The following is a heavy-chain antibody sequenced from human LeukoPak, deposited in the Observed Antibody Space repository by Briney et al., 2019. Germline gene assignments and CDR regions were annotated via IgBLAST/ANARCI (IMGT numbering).Heavy chain of an antibody. CDR2: IKQDGSEK. J-gene: IGHJ4*02. V-gene: IGHV3-7*01. CDR3: ARNGLTRPDY. D-gene: IGHD1-14*01. Sequence: GGSLRLSCAASGFTFSSHWMSWVRQAPGKGLEWVANIKQDGSEKFYVDSVKGRFTISRDNAKNSLYLQMNSLRAEDTAVYCCARNGLTRPDYWGQGTLVTVSS. CDR1: GFTFSSHW.